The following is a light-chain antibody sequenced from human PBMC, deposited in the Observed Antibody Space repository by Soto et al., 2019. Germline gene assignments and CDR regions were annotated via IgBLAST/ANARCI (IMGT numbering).Light chain of an antibody. V-gene: IGLV1-47*01. CDR1: TSNIGHNY. CDR3: ASWDDSLSGFV. Sequence: QSVLTQPPSASGTPGQRVTISCSGTTSNIGHNYVCWYQQLPGSTPKLLILRSDHRPSGVPDRFSGSKSGTSASLTIGGLRSEDEADYYCASWDDSLSGFVFGTGTKLTVL. J-gene: IGLJ1*01. CDR2: RSD.